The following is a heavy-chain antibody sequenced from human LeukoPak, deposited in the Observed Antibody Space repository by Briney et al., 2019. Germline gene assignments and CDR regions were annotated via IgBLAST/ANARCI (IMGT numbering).Heavy chain of an antibody. D-gene: IGHD1-26*01. J-gene: IGHJ4*02. V-gene: IGHV4-34*01. CDR1: GGSFSGYY. CDR3: ASCWLGSTVYFDY. Sequence: SETLSLTRAVYGGSFSGYYWSWIRQPPGKGLEWSGEINHSGSTNYNPSLKSRVTISVDKSKNQFSLKLTSVTAADTAVYYCASCWLGSTVYFDYWGQGTLVTVSS. CDR2: INHSGST.